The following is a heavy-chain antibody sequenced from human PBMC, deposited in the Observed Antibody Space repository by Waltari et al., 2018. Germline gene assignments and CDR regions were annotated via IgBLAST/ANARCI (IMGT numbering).Heavy chain of an antibody. J-gene: IGHJ5*02. V-gene: IGHV4-34*01. CDR1: GGSFSGYY. CDR2: INHSGST. CDR3: ARGVGTAQSESSWYARWFDP. D-gene: IGHD6-13*01. Sequence: QVQLQQWGAGLLKPSETLSLTCAVYGGSFSGYYWSWIRQPPGKGLEWIGEINHSGSTNDNPSLKSRVTISVDTSKNQFSLKLSSVTAADTAVYYCARGVGTAQSESSWYARWFDPWGQGTLVTVSS.